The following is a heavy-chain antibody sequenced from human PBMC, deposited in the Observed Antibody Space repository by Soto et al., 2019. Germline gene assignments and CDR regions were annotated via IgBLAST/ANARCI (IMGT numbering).Heavy chain of an antibody. CDR2: ISYDGSNK. Sequence: GGSLRLSCAASGFTFSSYAMHWVRQAPGKGLEWVAVISYDGSNKCYADSVKGRFTISRDNSKNTLYLQMNSLRAEDTAVYYCARDRELVQLDYWRQRTLVTISS. CDR1: GFTFSSYA. V-gene: IGHV3-30-3*01. CDR3: ARDRELVQLDY. D-gene: IGHD6-13*01. J-gene: IGHJ4*02.